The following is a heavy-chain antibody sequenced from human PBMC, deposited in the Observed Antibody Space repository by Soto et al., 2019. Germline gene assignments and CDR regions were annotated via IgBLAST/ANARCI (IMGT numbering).Heavy chain of an antibody. CDR3: ARGGYTYGYGLDY. CDR2: INPNSGDT. Sequence: QVQLVQSGAEVKKLGASVKVSCKASGYTFTAYYIHWVRQAPGQGLEWVGWINPNSGDTNYAQRFQGWVTMTGDTSVSTAYMDLTRLRSHDTAVYYCARGGYTYGYGLDYWGQGTLVTVSS. CDR1: GYTFTAYY. D-gene: IGHD5-18*01. J-gene: IGHJ4*02. V-gene: IGHV1-2*04.